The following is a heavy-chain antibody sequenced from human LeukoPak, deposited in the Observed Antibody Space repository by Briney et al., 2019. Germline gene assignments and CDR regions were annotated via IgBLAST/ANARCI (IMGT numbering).Heavy chain of an antibody. D-gene: IGHD3-22*01. J-gene: IGHJ4*02. V-gene: IGHV3-30-3*01. CDR1: GFTFSSYA. CDR3: ARAQVEYYDSNGLPLY. Sequence: PGGSLRLSCAASGFTFSSYAMHWVRQAPGKGLEWVAVISYDGSNKYYADSVKGRFTISRDNSKNTLYLQMNSLRAEDTAVYYCARAQVEYYDSNGLPLYWGQGTLVTVSS. CDR2: ISYDGSNK.